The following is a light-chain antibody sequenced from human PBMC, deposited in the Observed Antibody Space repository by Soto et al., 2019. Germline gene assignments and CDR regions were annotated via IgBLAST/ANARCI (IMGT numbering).Light chain of an antibody. CDR2: TGS. CDR1: QGIKNW. Sequence: DIQMTQSPSYVSASVGDRVTITCRASQGIKNWLAWYQQKPGKAPNLLIYTGSSLQSGVLSRFSGSGSGTDFTLTINRLQPEDFATYYCQQAASFPITFGQGTRLEIK. J-gene: IGKJ5*01. CDR3: QQAASFPIT. V-gene: IGKV1-12*01.